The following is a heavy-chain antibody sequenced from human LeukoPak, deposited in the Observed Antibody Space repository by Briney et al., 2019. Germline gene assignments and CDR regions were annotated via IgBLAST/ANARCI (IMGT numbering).Heavy chain of an antibody. D-gene: IGHD3-10*01. V-gene: IGHV3-7*01. J-gene: IGHJ4*02. CDR2: IKRDGSEK. CDR1: GFTFNNYW. Sequence: GGTLRLSCAASGFTFNNYWMSWVRQAPGKGLEWVANIKRDGSEKYYVGSVKGRFTISRDNAKNSLYLQMNSLRAEDTAVYFCGRGDRGPYWGQGVLVTVSS. CDR3: GRGDRGPY.